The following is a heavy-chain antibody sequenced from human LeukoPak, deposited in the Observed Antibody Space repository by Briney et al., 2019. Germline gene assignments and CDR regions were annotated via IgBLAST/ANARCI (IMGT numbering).Heavy chain of an antibody. D-gene: IGHD5-18*01. Sequence: SETLSLTCAVYGGSFSGYYWSWIRQPPGKGLEWIGYIYYSGSTNYNPSLKSRVTISVDTSKNQFSLKLSSVTAADTAVYYCARADTAMVRGNDYWGQGTLVTVSS. CDR3: ARADTAMVRGNDY. CDR2: IYYSGST. CDR1: GGSFSGYY. V-gene: IGHV4-59*12. J-gene: IGHJ4*02.